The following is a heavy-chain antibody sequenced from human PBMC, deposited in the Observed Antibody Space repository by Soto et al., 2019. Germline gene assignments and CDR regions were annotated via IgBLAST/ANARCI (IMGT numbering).Heavy chain of an antibody. Sequence: SVKVSCKASGGTFSSYAISWVRQAPGQGLEWMGGIIPIFGTANYAQKFQGRVTITADESTSTAYMELSSLRSEDTAVYYCARVVGIGGSYYDRSLDYWGQGTLVTVSS. J-gene: IGHJ4*02. D-gene: IGHD3-22*01. CDR1: GGTFSSYA. CDR2: IIPIFGTA. V-gene: IGHV1-69*13. CDR3: ARVVGIGGSYYDRSLDY.